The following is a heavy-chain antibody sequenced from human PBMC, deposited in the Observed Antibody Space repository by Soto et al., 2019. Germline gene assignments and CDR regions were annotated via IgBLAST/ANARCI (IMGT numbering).Heavy chain of an antibody. CDR1: GGSISSYY. Sequence: QVQLQESGPGLVKPSETLSLTCTVSGGSISSYYWSWIRQPAGKGLEWIGRIYTSGSTNYNPSLKSRVNMSVDTSKNQFSLKLSSVTAADTAVYYCARDAEYDILTGYYPDAFDIWGQGTMVTVSS. D-gene: IGHD3-9*01. CDR2: IYTSGST. V-gene: IGHV4-4*07. J-gene: IGHJ3*02. CDR3: ARDAEYDILTGYYPDAFDI.